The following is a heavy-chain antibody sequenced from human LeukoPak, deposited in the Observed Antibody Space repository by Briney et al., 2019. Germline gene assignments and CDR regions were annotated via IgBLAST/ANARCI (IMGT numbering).Heavy chain of an antibody. Sequence: KPSETLSLTCTVSGASISRYYWSWIRQPPGKGLEWIGHIYYRGSTNNNPSLKSRVTISVDASKIQFYLKLSSVTATDTAVYYWARHQRRDYDILTGYYNSPRFDYWGQGTLVTVSS. CDR1: GASISRYY. CDR2: IYYRGST. D-gene: IGHD3-9*01. V-gene: IGHV4-59*08. CDR3: ARHQRRDYDILTGYYNSPRFDY. J-gene: IGHJ4*02.